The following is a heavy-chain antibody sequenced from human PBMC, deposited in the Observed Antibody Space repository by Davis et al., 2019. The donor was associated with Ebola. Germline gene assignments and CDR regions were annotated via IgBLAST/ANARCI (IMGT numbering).Heavy chain of an antibody. V-gene: IGHV4-39*07. CDR2: IYYSGST. Sequence: SETLSLTCTVSGGSISSSSYYWGWIRQPPGKGLEWIRSIYYSGSTYYNPSLKSRVTISVDTSKNQFSLKLSSVTAADTAVYYCARALPRYCSSTSCQRGGWFDPWGQGTLVTVSS. CDR1: GGSISSSSYY. D-gene: IGHD2-2*01. CDR3: ARALPRYCSSTSCQRGGWFDP. J-gene: IGHJ5*02.